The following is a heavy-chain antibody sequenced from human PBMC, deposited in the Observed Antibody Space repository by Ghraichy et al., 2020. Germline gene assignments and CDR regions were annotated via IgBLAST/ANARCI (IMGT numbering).Heavy chain of an antibody. CDR2: ISSNGGST. CDR3: VKSDDSSGYQLWGLFDY. J-gene: IGHJ4*02. D-gene: IGHD3-22*01. CDR1: GFTFSSYA. V-gene: IGHV3-64D*06. Sequence: GGSLRLSCSASGFTFSSYAMHWVRQAPGKGLEYVSAISSNGGSTYYADSVKGRFTISRDNSKNTLYLQMSSLRAEDTAVYYCVKSDDSSGYQLWGLFDYWGQGTLVTVSS.